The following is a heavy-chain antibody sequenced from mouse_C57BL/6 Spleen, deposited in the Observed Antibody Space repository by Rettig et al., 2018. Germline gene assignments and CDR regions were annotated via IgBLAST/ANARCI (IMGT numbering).Heavy chain of an antibody. CDR1: GFTFSDYY. V-gene: IGHV5-16*01. Sequence: GLVQPGSSMKLSCTASGFTFSDYYVAWVRQVPEKGLEWVANINYDGSSTYYLDSLKSRFIISRDNAKNILYLQMSSLKSEDTATYYCARVDTLGYAMDYWGQGTAVTGSA. CDR3: ARVDTLGYAMDY. J-gene: IGHJ4*01. D-gene: IGHD3-3*01. CDR2: INYDGSST.